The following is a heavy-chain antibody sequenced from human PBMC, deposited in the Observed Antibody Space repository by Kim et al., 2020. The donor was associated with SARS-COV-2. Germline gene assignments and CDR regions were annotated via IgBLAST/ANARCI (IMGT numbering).Heavy chain of an antibody. V-gene: IGHV1-18*01. CDR3: ARAPGRDNWNDH. CDR1: GYIFRNYV. J-gene: IGHJ5*02. CDR2: ISGYNGIT. D-gene: IGHD1-1*01. Sequence: ASVKVSCKASGYIFRNYVITWVRQAPGQGLEWMGWISGYNGITNYAQSLQGRVTITTDTVTSTVYMELRSLRSNDTAVYYCARAPGRDNWNDHWGQGTLVTVSS.